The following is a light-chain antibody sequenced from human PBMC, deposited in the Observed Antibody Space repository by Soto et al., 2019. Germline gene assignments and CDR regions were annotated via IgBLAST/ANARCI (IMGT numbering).Light chain of an antibody. CDR2: GVS. CDR3: QQYVQWPLIT. J-gene: IGKJ5*01. Sequence: EIVMTQSPATLSVSPGERATLSCRASQSVSRNLLAWYQQKPGQAPRLLIHGVSTRATGIPARFSGSGSGTEFTLTISSLQSEDFAIYYCQQYVQWPLITFGQGTRLEMK. CDR1: QSVSRN. V-gene: IGKV3-15*01.